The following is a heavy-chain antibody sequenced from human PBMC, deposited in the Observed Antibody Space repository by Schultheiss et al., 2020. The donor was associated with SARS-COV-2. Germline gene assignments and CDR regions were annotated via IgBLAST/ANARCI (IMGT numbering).Heavy chain of an antibody. V-gene: IGHV5-51*01. D-gene: IGHD3-10*01. CDR1: GYSFTTYW. Sequence: GGSLRLSCKGSGYSFTTYWIGWVRQMPGKGLEWMGIIYPGDSNSRYSPSFQGQVIISADKSISTAYLQWSSLKASDTAMYYCARHRSDYYGSGSYWTQYYGMDVWGQGTTVTVSS. CDR2: IYPGDSNS. J-gene: IGHJ6*02. CDR3: ARHRSDYYGSGSYWTQYYGMDV.